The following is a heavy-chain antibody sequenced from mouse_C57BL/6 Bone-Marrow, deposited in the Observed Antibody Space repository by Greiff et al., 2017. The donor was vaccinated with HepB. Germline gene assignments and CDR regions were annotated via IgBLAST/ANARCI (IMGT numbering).Heavy chain of an antibody. CDR2: IDPENGDT. CDR3: TSYYRFAY. D-gene: IGHD1-1*01. Sequence: VHVKQSGAELVRPGASVKLSCTASGFNIKDDYMHWVKQRPEQGLEWIGWIDPENGDTEYASKFQGKATITADTSSNTAYLQLSSLTSEDTAVYYCTSYYRFAYWGQGTLVTVSA. CDR1: GFNIKDDY. J-gene: IGHJ3*01. V-gene: IGHV14-4*01.